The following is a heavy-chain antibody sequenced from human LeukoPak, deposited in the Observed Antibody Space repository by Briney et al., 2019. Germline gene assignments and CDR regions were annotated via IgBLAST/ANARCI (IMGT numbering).Heavy chain of an antibody. CDR3: ARDDGFTRSWYYFDY. V-gene: IGHV4-4*07. D-gene: IGHD2-2*01. CDR1: GVSVTSHY. J-gene: IGHJ4*02. Sequence: SETLSLTCSVSGVSVTSHYWNWIRQPAGKGLEWIGRIFTSGSTNYNPSLKSRVSISVDKSRNQLSLMLDSVTAADTAVYFCARDDGFTRSWYYFDYWGPGTLAIVSS. CDR2: IFTSGST.